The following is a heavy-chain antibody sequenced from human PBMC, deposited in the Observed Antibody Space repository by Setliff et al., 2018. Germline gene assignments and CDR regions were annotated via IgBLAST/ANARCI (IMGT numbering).Heavy chain of an antibody. CDR3: VSGHASGDRGY. Sequence: PGGSLRLSCAASGLTFSSYWMTWVRQAPGKGLEWLSYIANGGSPIYYADAVQGRFTITRDNAKNSVYLQLNRMRVEDTAIYFCVSGHASGDRGYWGQGTLVTVSS. CDR1: GLTFSSYW. V-gene: IGHV3-48*01. J-gene: IGHJ4*02. CDR2: IANGGSPI. D-gene: IGHD1-26*01.